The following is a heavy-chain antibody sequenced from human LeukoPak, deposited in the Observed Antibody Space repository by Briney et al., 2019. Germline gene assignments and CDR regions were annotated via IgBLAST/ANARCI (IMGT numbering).Heavy chain of an antibody. CDR3: ARDPISTVVTSNWFDP. CDR2: INPNSGGT. CDR1: GYTFTGYY. Sequence: ASVKVSCKASGYTFTGYYMHWVRQAPGQGLEWMGWINPNSGGTNYAQKFQGRVTMTWDTSISTAYMELSRLRSDDTAVYYCARDPISTVVTSNWFDPWGQGTLVTVSS. D-gene: IGHD4-23*01. J-gene: IGHJ5*02. V-gene: IGHV1-2*02.